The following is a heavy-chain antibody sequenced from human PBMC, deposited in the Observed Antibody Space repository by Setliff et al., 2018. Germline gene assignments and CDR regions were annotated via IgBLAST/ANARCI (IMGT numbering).Heavy chain of an antibody. V-gene: IGHV1-3*01. CDR3: ARAPLDYSSRAFDF. Sequence: ASVKVSCKASGYIFTNYVIQWVRQAPGQGLEWMGWINVANGNTRYSQKLQGRVTITMDTPATTVYMEVTSLRSDDTAKYYCARAPLDYSSRAFDFWGQGTMVTVSS. D-gene: IGHD2-15*01. CDR1: GYIFTNYV. J-gene: IGHJ3*01. CDR2: INVANGNT.